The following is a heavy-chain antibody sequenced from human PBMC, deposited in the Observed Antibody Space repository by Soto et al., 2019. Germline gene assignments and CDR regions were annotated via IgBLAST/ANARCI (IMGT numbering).Heavy chain of an antibody. V-gene: IGHV3-23*01. CDR1: GFTFSSYA. D-gene: IGHD3-10*01. Sequence: GGSLRLSCAASGFTFSSYAMSWVRQAPGKGLEWVSAISGSGGSTYYADSVKGRFTISRDKAKNTLYLQMNSLRAEDTVVYYCTADLIRTYYSPYDYWGGGILVTLSS. CDR2: ISGSGGST. CDR3: TADLIRTYYSPYDY. J-gene: IGHJ4*02.